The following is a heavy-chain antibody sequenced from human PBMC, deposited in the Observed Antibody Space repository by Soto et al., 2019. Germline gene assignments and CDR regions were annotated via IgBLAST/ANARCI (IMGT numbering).Heavy chain of an antibody. CDR3: ARSDHYYYDSSGYWDY. CDR2: IYYSGST. J-gene: IGHJ4*02. D-gene: IGHD3-22*01. CDR1: GVSISNYY. V-gene: IGHV4-59*08. Sequence: PSETLSLTCSVSGVSISNYYWSWIRQPPGKGLEWIGNIYYSGSTNYNPSLKSRLTISVDTSKNQFSLKLSSVTAADTAVYYCARSDHYYYDSSGYWDYWGQGTLVTVSS.